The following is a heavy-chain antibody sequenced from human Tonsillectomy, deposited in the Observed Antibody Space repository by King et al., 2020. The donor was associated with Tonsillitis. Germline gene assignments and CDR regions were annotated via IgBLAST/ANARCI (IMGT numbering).Heavy chain of an antibody. J-gene: IGHJ6*03. CDR1: GFTFSSYG. Sequence: VQLVESGGGVVQPGRSLRLSCAASGFTFSSYGMHWVRQAPGKGLEWVAVIWYDGSKIYYADSVKGRFTISRDNSKNTLSLQMNSLRAEDTAVYYCARGGYYYYYMDVWGKGTTVTVPS. V-gene: IGHV3-33*08. CDR3: ARGGYYYYYMDV. CDR2: IWYDGSKI.